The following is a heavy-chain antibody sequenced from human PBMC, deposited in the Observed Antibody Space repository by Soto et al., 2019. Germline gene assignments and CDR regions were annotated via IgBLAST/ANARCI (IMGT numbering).Heavy chain of an antibody. CDR1: GFTFNTYG. CDR3: AIDGEYYYDKSATYHYHYALDV. V-gene: IGHV1-18*04. D-gene: IGHD3-22*01. Sequence: QVQLVESGAEVKKPGASVKVSCKASGFTFNTYGISWVRQAPGQGHEWMGWISGYNGNTNYEQNHGCRVTMTKDTTTITANKELSSMRAADAAVYYGAIDGEYYYDKSATYHYHYALDVWGQGTTVTGSS. CDR2: ISGYNGNT. J-gene: IGHJ6*02.